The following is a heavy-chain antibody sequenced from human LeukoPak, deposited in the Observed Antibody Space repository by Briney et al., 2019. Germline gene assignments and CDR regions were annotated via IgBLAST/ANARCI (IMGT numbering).Heavy chain of an antibody. CDR1: GGSISSYY. V-gene: IGHV4-59*12. CDR3: ATSRLRSRTRFDY. CDR2: IYYSGST. J-gene: IGHJ4*02. Sequence: SETLSLTCTVSGGSISSYYWSWIRQPPGKGLEWIGYIYYSGSTNYNPSLKSRVTISVDTSKNQFSLKLSSVTAADTAVYYCATSRLRSRTRFDYWGQGTLVTVSS. D-gene: IGHD5-12*01.